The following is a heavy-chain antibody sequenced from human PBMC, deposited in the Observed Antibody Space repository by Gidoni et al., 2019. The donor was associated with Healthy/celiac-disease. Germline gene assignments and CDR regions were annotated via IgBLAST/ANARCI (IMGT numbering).Heavy chain of an antibody. Sequence: QVQLVQSGAEVKKPGASLKVPCTASGYTFTGYYMHWVRQAPGQGLEWMGWINPNSGGTNYAQKFQGRVTMTRDTSISTAYMELSRLRSDDTAVYYCARDRYCSSTSCYYLDYWGQGTLVTVSS. J-gene: IGHJ4*02. CDR3: ARDRYCSSTSCYYLDY. V-gene: IGHV1-2*02. D-gene: IGHD2-2*01. CDR1: GYTFTGYY. CDR2: INPNSGGT.